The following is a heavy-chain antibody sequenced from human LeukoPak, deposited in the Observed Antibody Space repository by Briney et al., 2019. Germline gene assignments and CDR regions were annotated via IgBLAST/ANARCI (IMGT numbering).Heavy chain of an antibody. Sequence: NTSETLSLTCAVYGGSFSGYYWSWIRQPPGKGLEWIGEINHSGSTNYNPSLKSRVTISVDTSKNQFSLKLSSVTAADTAVYYCAREAVSSGRAYYFDYWGQGTLVTVSS. V-gene: IGHV4-34*01. CDR3: AREAVSSGRAYYFDY. D-gene: IGHD3-22*01. CDR1: GGSFSGYY. CDR2: INHSGST. J-gene: IGHJ4*02.